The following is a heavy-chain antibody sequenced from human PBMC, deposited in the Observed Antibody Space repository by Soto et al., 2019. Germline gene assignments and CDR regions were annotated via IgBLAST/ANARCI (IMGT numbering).Heavy chain of an antibody. CDR2: IYYSGNT. J-gene: IGHJ6*02. V-gene: IGHV4-59*01. D-gene: IGHD3-22*01. CDR1: GGSISPYY. Sequence: QVQLQESGPGLVKPSETLSLTCTVSGGSISPYYWSWIRQPPGKGLEWIGYIYYSGNTEYNPSLKSRVTISVDTSKYQFSLKLSSVTAADTAVYYCARDWHYYDSSGYPRVYGMDVWGQGTTVTVSS. CDR3: ARDWHYYDSSGYPRVYGMDV.